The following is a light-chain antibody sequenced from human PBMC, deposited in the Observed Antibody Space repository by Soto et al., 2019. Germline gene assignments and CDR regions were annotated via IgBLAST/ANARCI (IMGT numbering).Light chain of an antibody. J-gene: IGLJ2*01. Sequence: QSVLTQPPSASGPPGQRVTISCSGSSSNVGRNTVNWYQQLQGTAPKLLIYSNNQRPSGVPDRFSGSKSGTSASLAISGLQSEDEADYDCAAWDDSLNAVVFGGGTQLTVL. V-gene: IGLV1-44*01. CDR1: SSNVGRNT. CDR2: SNN. CDR3: AAWDDSLNAVV.